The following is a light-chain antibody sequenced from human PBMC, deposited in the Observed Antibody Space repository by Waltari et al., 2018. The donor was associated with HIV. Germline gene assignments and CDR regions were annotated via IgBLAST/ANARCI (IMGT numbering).Light chain of an antibody. Sequence: QSVLTQPPSVSGAPGQRVTISCPGSSSNVGAGYDVHWYQQLPGTTPNLLIYGNNNRPSGVPDRFSGSKSGTSASLAITGLQADDEADYYCQSYDSSLVIFGGGTKLTVL. CDR1: SSNVGAGYD. CDR2: GNN. V-gene: IGLV1-40*01. CDR3: QSYDSSLVI. J-gene: IGLJ2*01.